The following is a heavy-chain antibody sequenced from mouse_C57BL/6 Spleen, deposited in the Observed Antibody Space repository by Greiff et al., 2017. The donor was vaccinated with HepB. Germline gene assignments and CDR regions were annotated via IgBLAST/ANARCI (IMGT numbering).Heavy chain of an antibody. CDR2: LLPGSGST. V-gene: IGHV1-9*01. J-gene: IGHJ1*03. Sequence: QVQLQQSGAELMKPGASVKLSCKATGYTFTGYWIEWVKQRPGHGLEWIGELLPGSGSTNYNEKFKGKATFTADTSSNTAYMQLSSLTTEDSAIYYCARDYGSSYVPHWYFDVWGTGTTVTVSS. CDR1: GYTFTGYW. D-gene: IGHD1-1*01. CDR3: ARDYGSSYVPHWYFDV.